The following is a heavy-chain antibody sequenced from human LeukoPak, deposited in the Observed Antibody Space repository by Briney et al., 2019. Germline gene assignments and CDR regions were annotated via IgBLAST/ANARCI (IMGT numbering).Heavy chain of an antibody. CDR1: GGSLSSSSYY. CDR3: ARLPGLAAAGKDY. V-gene: IGHV4-39*01. Sequence: SETLSLTCTDSGGSLSSSSYYWGWIRQPPGKGLEWIGSIYYSGSTYYNPSLKIRVTISVDTSKNQFSLKLSSVTAADTAVYYCARLPGLAAAGKDYWGQGTLVTVSS. J-gene: IGHJ4*02. D-gene: IGHD6-13*01. CDR2: IYYSGST.